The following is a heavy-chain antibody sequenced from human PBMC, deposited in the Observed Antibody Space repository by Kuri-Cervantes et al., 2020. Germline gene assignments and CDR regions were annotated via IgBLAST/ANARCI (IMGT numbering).Heavy chain of an antibody. CDR3: AREDVELLPFDY. CDR1: GYTLTELS. V-gene: IGHV1-24*01. D-gene: IGHD1-26*01. Sequence: ASVKVSCKVSGYTLTELSMHWVRQAPGKGLEWMGGFDPEDGETIYAQKLQGRVTMTTDTSTSTAYMELRSLRSDDTAVYYCAREDVELLPFDYWGQGTLVTVSS. CDR2: FDPEDGET. J-gene: IGHJ4*02.